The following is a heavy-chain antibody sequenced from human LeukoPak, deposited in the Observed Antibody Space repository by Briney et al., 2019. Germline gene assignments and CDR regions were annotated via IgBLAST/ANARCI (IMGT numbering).Heavy chain of an antibody. CDR3: ARSHHSSSWYVDY. J-gene: IGHJ4*02. V-gene: IGHV1-2*02. Sequence: GASVKVSCKASGYTFTGYYMHWVRQAPGQGLEWMGWINPNSGGTNYAQKFQGRVTMTRDTSVSTAYMELSRLRSDDTAVYYCARSHHSSSWYVDYWGQGTLVTVSS. CDR1: GYTFTGYY. CDR2: INPNSGGT. D-gene: IGHD6-13*01.